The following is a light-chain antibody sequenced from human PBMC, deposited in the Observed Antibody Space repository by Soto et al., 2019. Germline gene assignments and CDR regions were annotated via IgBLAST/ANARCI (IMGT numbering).Light chain of an antibody. Sequence: DIQMTQSPSSLSASVGDRVTISCQASQVISNYLNWYQQKPGKAPKLLIYDASNLETGVPSRFNGSGSGTDFTFTISSLQPGDIATYYCQHYQTLPLTFGGGTKVDIK. CDR2: DAS. CDR3: QHYQTLPLT. CDR1: QVISNY. J-gene: IGKJ4*01. V-gene: IGKV1-33*01.